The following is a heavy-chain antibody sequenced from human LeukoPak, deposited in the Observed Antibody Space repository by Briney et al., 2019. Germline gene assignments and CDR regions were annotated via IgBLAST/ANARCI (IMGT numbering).Heavy chain of an antibody. CDR3: ARARFLEWHFDY. J-gene: IGHJ4*02. CDR2: INHSGST. V-gene: IGHV4-34*01. Sequence: SETLSLTCAVYGGSFSGYYWSWIRQPPGKGLEWIGEINHSGSTDYNPSLKSRVTISVDTSKNQFSLKLSSVTAADTAVYYCARARFLEWHFDYWGQGTLVTVSS. CDR1: GGSFSGYY. D-gene: IGHD3-3*01.